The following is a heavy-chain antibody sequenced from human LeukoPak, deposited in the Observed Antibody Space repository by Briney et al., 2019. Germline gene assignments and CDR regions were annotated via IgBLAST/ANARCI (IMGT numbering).Heavy chain of an antibody. Sequence: SGGSLRLSCAASGFTFSSYAMSWVRQAPGKGLEWVSAISGSGGSTYYADSVKGRFTISRDNSKNTLYLQMNSLRAEDTAVYYCAKDLGFWSGYPSVDYGMDVWGQGTTVTVSS. J-gene: IGHJ6*02. CDR1: GFTFSSYA. V-gene: IGHV3-23*01. CDR2: ISGSGGST. CDR3: AKDLGFWSGYPSVDYGMDV. D-gene: IGHD3-3*01.